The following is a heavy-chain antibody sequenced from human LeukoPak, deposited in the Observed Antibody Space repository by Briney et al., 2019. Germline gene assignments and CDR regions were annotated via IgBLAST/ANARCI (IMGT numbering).Heavy chain of an antibody. J-gene: IGHJ4*02. Sequence: GGSLRLSCAASAFTFRNYAMHWLRQTPGKGLEWVAVIASDGNDKHLADSVKGRFTISRDNSRNTLYLQMNSLRSEDTAVYYCAKDGAMAAAGYYFDYWGQGTLVTVSS. CDR2: IASDGNDK. CDR1: AFTFRNYA. V-gene: IGHV3-30*18. CDR3: AKDGAMAAAGYYFDY. D-gene: IGHD6-13*01.